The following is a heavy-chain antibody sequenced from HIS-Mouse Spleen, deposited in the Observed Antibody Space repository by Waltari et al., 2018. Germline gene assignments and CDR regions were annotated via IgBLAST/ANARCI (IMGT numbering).Heavy chain of an antibody. CDR3: ARDRSLSDPDY. CDR2: IKQDGSEK. D-gene: IGHD3-16*02. J-gene: IGHJ4*02. CDR1: GFTCSSYW. Sequence: EVKLVESGGGLVQPGGSLRLPGAASGFTCSSYWMSWVRQAPGKGLEWVANIKQDGSEKYYVDSVKGRFTISRDNAKNSLYLQMNSLRAEDTAVYYCARDRSLSDPDYWGQGTLVTVSS. V-gene: IGHV3-7*01.